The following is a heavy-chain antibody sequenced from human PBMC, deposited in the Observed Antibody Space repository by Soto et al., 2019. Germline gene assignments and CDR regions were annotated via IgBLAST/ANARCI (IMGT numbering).Heavy chain of an antibody. V-gene: IGHV3-48*01. Sequence: GGSLRLSCVASGFNFNIYSMNWVRQAPGKGLEWVSYMTSDSKTIHYADSVKGRFTISRENAKNSVFLQMNSLRAEDTGVYYCTRGVSYGFDFWGQGTMVTVSS. CDR3: TRGVSYGFDF. CDR1: GFNFNIYS. D-gene: IGHD3-10*01. CDR2: MTSDSKTI. J-gene: IGHJ3*01.